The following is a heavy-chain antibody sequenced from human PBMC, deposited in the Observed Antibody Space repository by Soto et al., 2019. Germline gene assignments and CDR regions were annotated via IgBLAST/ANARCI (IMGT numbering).Heavy chain of an antibody. V-gene: IGHV3-13*01. CDR2: IGTAGDT. J-gene: IGHJ3*02. CDR1: PLTFRNYY. D-gene: IGHD1-1*01. CDR3: ARRGAEWNDVYAFDS. Sequence: SGALGLSCAAAPLTFRNYYMHWVRQATGKGLEWVSAIGTAGDTYYPGSVKGRFTISRENAKNSLYLQMNSLRAEDTAVYYCARRGAEWNDVYAFDSWGQGT.